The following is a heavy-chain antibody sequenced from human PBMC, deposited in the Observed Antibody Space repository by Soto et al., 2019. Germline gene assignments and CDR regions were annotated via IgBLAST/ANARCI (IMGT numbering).Heavy chain of an antibody. D-gene: IGHD3-16*01. CDR2: VYHNENT. J-gene: IGHJ5*02. CDR3: ERRERYYGSPGWFDP. V-gene: IGHV4-39*01. Sequence: QLHLKESGPGLVRPSETLSLTCTVSGGSINDFAYYWGWIRQPPGKGLEWIGTVYHNENTYYNPSLKSRVTISVYTAKNKFSLNLRSVTDDDTAIDVCERRERYYGSPGWFDPWGQGALVTVSS. CDR1: GGSINDFAYY.